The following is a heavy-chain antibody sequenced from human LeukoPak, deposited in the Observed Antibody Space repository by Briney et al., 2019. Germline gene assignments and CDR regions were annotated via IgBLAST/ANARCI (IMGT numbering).Heavy chain of an antibody. V-gene: IGHV3-23*01. CDR2: ISGSGGGT. D-gene: IGHD5-18*01. J-gene: IGHJ4*02. Sequence: AGGSLRLSCAASGFTFSSYAMSWVRQAPGKGLEWVSAISGSGGGTYYADSVKGRFTISRDNSKNTLYLQMNSLRAEDTAVYYRAKYRYSYGDLDYWGQGTLVTVSS. CDR3: AKYRYSYGDLDY. CDR1: GFTFSSYA.